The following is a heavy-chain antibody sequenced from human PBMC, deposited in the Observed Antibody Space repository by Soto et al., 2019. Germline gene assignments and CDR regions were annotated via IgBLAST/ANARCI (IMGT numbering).Heavy chain of an antibody. V-gene: IGHV4-59*01. J-gene: IGHJ4*02. CDR3: AGGIAPIQLDY. CDR1: GGSMSPYY. CDR2: IYFSGYT. Sequence: QVHLQESGPGLVKPAETLSLTCTVSGGSMSPYYWSWIRQTPGKGLEWIAYIYFSGYTNYSPSLKSRVTISVDTSKNQFSLELNSVTAADTAVYYCAGGIAPIQLDYCGQGTLVAVSS. D-gene: IGHD6-13*01.